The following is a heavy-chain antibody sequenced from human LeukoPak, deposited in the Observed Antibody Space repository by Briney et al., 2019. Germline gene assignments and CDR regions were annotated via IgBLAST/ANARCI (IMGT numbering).Heavy chain of an antibody. V-gene: IGHV4-59*01. J-gene: IGHJ4*02. D-gene: IGHD5-12*01. CDR1: GGSISPYY. Sequence: PSETLSLTCTVPGGSISPYYWSWIRQPPGKGLEWIGYIYYSGSTNYNPSLKSRVTISVDTSKNQFSLKLSSVTAADTAVYYCARDYRWLRGAFFDYWGQGTLVTVSS. CDR3: ARDYRWLRGAFFDY. CDR2: IYYSGST.